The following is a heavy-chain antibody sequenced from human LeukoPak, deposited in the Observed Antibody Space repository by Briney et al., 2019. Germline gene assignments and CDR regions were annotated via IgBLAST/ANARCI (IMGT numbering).Heavy chain of an antibody. Sequence: GGSLRLSCAASGFTFSSYWMHWVRQDPGKGLVWVSRINYDGSSTTYADSVKGRFTISRDNAKNTVYLQMNSLRAEDTAVYYCVREPRLMTPQYTFDYWGQGTLVTVSS. V-gene: IGHV3-74*01. J-gene: IGHJ4*02. CDR3: VREPRLMTPQYTFDY. CDR2: INYDGSST. D-gene: IGHD3-16*01. CDR1: GFTFSSYW.